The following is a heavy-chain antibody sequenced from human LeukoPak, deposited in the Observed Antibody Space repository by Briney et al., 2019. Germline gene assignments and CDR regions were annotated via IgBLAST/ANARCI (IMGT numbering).Heavy chain of an antibody. CDR1: GFTFSSYD. D-gene: IGHD5-24*01. CDR3: ARARSRDGYSYYYYGMDV. J-gene: IGHJ6*02. Sequence: GGSLRLSCAASGFTFSSYDMHWVRQATGKGLEWVSAIGTAGGIYYPESVKGRFTISRENAKNSLYLQMISLRAGDTAVYYCARARSRDGYSYYYYGMDVWGQGTTVTVSS. CDR2: IGTAGGI. V-gene: IGHV3-13*01.